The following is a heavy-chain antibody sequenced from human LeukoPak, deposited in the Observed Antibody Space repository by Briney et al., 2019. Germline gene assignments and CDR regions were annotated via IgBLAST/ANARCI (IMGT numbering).Heavy chain of an antibody. D-gene: IGHD5-18*01. CDR1: GGTFSSYA. J-gene: IGHJ4*02. CDR2: IIPILGIA. V-gene: IGHV1-69*04. Sequence: ASVKVSCKASGGTFSSYAISWVRQAPGQGLEWMGRIIPILGIANYAQKFQGRVTITADKSTSTAYMELSSLRSEDTAVYYCVRVLGYSYGYGYFDYWGQGTLVTVSS. CDR3: VRVLGYSYGYGYFDY.